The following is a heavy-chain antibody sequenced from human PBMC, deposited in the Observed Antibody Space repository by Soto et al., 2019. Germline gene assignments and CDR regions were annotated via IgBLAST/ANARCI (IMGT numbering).Heavy chain of an antibody. Sequence: SQTLSLTFAISGGSVSNNSAAWNWIRQSPSRGLEWLGRTYYRSKWYNDYAVSVKSRITINPDTSKNQFSLQLNSVTPEDTAVYYCARDWYSSGSVPGFDYWGQGTLVTVSS. J-gene: IGHJ4*02. D-gene: IGHD6-19*01. CDR2: TYYRSKWYN. CDR1: GGSVSNNSAA. CDR3: ARDWYSSGSVPGFDY. V-gene: IGHV6-1*01.